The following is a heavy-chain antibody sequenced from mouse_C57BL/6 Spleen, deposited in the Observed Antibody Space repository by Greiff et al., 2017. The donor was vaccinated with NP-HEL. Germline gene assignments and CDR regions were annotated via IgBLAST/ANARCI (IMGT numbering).Heavy chain of an antibody. V-gene: IGHV1-7*01. Sequence: QVHVKQSGAELAKPGASVKLSCKASGYTFTSYWMHWVKQRPGQGLEWIGYINPSSGYTKYNQKFKDKATLTADKSSSTAYMQLSSLTYEDSAVYYCARSLDSSGYGWYFDVWGTGTTVTVSS. CDR3: ARSLDSSGYGWYFDV. D-gene: IGHD3-2*02. J-gene: IGHJ1*03. CDR1: GYTFTSYW. CDR2: INPSSGYT.